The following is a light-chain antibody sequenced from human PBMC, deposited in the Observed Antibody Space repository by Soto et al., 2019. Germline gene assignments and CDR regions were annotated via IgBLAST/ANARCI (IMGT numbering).Light chain of an antibody. J-gene: IGKJ4*01. CDR3: QQFNSSPFT. CDR2: TVS. Sequence: DIQLTQSPSFLSASVGDRLTITCRASQDIRSSLAWYQQKPGKAPNLLIYTVSTLQSGVPSRFSGSRSGTEFSLTSSSLQPEDFATYYCQQFNSSPFTFGGGTNVEI. CDR1: QDIRSS. V-gene: IGKV1-9*01.